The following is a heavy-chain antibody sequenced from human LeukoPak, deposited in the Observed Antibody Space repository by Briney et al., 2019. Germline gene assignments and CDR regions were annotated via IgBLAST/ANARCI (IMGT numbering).Heavy chain of an antibody. CDR2: INSDGSSI. CDR3: ARDLQLWTTRDTRGGARVGY. V-gene: IGHV3-74*01. CDR1: GNYW. D-gene: IGHD5-18*01. Sequence: GGSLRLSCAASGNYWMHWVRQVPGKGLVWVSHINSDGSSISYADSVKGRFTISRDNAKNTLCLQMNSLRAEDTAVYYCARDLQLWTTRDTRGGARVGYWGQGTLVTVSS. J-gene: IGHJ4*02.